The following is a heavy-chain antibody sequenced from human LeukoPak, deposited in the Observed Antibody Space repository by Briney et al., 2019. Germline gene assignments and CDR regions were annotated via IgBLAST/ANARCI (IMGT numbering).Heavy chain of an antibody. J-gene: IGHJ6*02. D-gene: IGHD4-17*01. V-gene: IGHV3-9*01. CDR3: AKGGSYGSMDV. CDR2: ISWNSGSI. CDR1: GFTFDDYA. Sequence: SGRSLRLSCAASGFTFDDYAMHWVRQAPGKGLEWVSGISWNSGSIGYADSVKGRFTISRDTSKNTLYLQMNSLRAEDTAVYYCAKGGSYGSMDVWGQGTTVTVSS.